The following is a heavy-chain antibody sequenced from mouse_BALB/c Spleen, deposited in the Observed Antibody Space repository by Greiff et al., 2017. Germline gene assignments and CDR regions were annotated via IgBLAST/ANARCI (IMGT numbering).Heavy chain of an antibody. Sequence: EVKLMESGGDLVKPGGSLKLSCAASGFTFSSYGMSWVRQTPDKRLEWVATISSGGSYTYYPDSVKGRFTISRDNAKNTLYLQMSSLKSEDTAMYYCARQSGNPAWFAYWGQGTLVTVSA. CDR2: ISSGGSYT. CDR1: GFTFSSYG. J-gene: IGHJ3*01. V-gene: IGHV5-6*01. CDR3: ARQSGNPAWFAY. D-gene: IGHD1-3*01.